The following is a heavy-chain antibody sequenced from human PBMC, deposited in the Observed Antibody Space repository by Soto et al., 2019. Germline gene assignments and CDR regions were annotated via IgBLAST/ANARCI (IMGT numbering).Heavy chain of an antibody. CDR3: ARRNYDFWSGTYYGMDV. CDR1: GYSFTSYW. J-gene: IGHJ6*02. Sequence: GESLKISCKGSGYSFTSYWISWVRQMPGKGLEWMGRIDPSDSYTNYSPSFQGHVTISAGKSISTAYLQWSSLKASDTAMYYCARRNYDFWSGTYYGMDVWGQGTTVTVS. D-gene: IGHD3-3*01. CDR2: IDPSDSYT. V-gene: IGHV5-10-1*01.